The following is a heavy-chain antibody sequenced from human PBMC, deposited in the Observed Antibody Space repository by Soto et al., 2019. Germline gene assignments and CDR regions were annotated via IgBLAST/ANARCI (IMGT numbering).Heavy chain of an antibody. CDR3: ARFGLPAEWLYFDY. CDR1: GFTFSDYY. CDR2: ISSSSSYT. J-gene: IGHJ4*02. Sequence: GGSLRLSCAASGFTFSDYYMSWIRQAPGKGLEWVSYISSSSSYTNYADSVKGRFTISRDNAKNSLYLQMNSLRAEDTAVYYCARFGLPAEWLYFDYWGQGTLVTVSS. D-gene: IGHD3-3*01. V-gene: IGHV3-11*06.